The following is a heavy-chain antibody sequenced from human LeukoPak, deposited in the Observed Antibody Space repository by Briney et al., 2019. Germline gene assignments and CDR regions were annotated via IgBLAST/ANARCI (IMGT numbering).Heavy chain of an antibody. V-gene: IGHV3-7*01. D-gene: IGHD6-13*01. CDR2: INEDGSEK. J-gene: IGHJ4*02. CDR3: ARDQGAAGDY. Sequence: GGSLRLSCAASGFTFSDYYMSWIRQAPGKGLEGVANINEDGSEKFYVDSVKGRFTISRDNAKKSVYLQMNSLIVEDTGLYYCARDQGAAGDYWGQGTLVTVSS. CDR1: GFTFSDYY.